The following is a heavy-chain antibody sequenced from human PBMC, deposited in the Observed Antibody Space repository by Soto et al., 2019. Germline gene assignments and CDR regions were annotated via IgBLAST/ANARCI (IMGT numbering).Heavy chain of an antibody. CDR2: ISYDGSNK. J-gene: IGHJ6*02. CDR3: ARDVAAVVNGNYYGLDV. V-gene: IGHV3-30-3*01. Sequence: QVRLVESGGGVVQPGRSLRLSCAASGFTFSTYAMHWVRQAPGKGLEWVTVISYDGSNKYYADSVKGRFTISRDNSKNXXDLQVNSLRAEDTAVYYCARDVAAVVNGNYYGLDVWGQGTTVTVSS. CDR1: GFTFSTYA. D-gene: IGHD6-13*01.